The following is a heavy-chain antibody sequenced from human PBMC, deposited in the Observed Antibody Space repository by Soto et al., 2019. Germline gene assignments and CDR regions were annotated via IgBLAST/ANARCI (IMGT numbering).Heavy chain of an antibody. CDR2: IKNDGTST. CDR1: GFTFSSYW. CDR3: ATPTPLSGTPFVQL. Sequence: EVQLVESGGGLVQPGGSLRLSCVASGFTFSSYWMHWVRQAPGKGLVWVSQIKNDGTSTGYADSVKGRFTVSRDNAKNTLYLQINRLRDEGPAGYYCATPTPLSGTPFVQLWGQGTLVTVSS. J-gene: IGHJ1*01. D-gene: IGHD1-7*01. V-gene: IGHV3-74*01.